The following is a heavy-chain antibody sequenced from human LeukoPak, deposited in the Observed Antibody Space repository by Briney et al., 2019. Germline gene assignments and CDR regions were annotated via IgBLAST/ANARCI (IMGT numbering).Heavy chain of an antibody. V-gene: IGHV3-23*01. CDR1: GFTFSSYT. D-gene: IGHD6-13*01. CDR2: ISGSGGST. Sequence: GGSLRLSCAASGFTFSSYTMTWVRQAPGKGLEWVSAISGSGGSTYYADSVKGRFTISRDNSKNTLYLQMNSLRAEDTAVYYCARGGILYGMDVWGQGTTVTVSS. CDR3: ARGGILYGMDV. J-gene: IGHJ6*02.